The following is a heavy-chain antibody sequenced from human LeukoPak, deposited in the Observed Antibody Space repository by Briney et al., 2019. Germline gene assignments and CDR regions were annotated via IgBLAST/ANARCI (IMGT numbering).Heavy chain of an antibody. CDR2: ISWDGGST. J-gene: IGHJ3*02. V-gene: IGHV3-43D*03. Sequence: PGGSLRLSCAASGFTFDDYAMHWVRQAPGKGLGWVSLISWDGGSTYYADSVKGRFTISRDNSKNSLYLQMNSLRAEDTALYYCAKGDYGDYRKNAFDIWGQGTMVTVSS. D-gene: IGHD4-17*01. CDR1: GFTFDDYA. CDR3: AKGDYGDYRKNAFDI.